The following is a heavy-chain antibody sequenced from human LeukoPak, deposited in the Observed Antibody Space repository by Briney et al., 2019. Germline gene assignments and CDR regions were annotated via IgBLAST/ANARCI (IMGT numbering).Heavy chain of an antibody. Sequence: GGSLRLSCAASEFTFSSYSMNWVRQAPGQGLEWVSSITSSSSYIYYADSVNGRFTISRDNAKSSLYLQMNSLRAEDTAVYYCARSNSGWSDYWGQGTLVTVSS. CDR2: ITSSSSYI. CDR1: EFTFSSYS. CDR3: ARSNSGWSDY. J-gene: IGHJ4*02. D-gene: IGHD6-19*01. V-gene: IGHV3-21*01.